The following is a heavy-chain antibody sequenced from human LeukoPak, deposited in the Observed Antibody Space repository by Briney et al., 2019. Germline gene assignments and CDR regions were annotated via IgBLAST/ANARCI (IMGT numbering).Heavy chain of an antibody. CDR3: AKDQAGPDLYFDY. D-gene: IGHD6-19*01. Sequence: PGGSLRLSCAASVCTFRSYSMSWVRQAPGKGLEWISAISGSGGSTYYADSVKGRFTISRDNSKNTLYLQMNSLRAEDTAVYYCAKDQAGPDLYFDYWGQGTLVTVSS. CDR1: VCTFRSYS. V-gene: IGHV3-23*01. CDR2: ISGSGGST. J-gene: IGHJ4*02.